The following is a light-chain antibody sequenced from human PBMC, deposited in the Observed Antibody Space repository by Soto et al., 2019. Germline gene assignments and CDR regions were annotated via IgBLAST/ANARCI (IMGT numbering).Light chain of an antibody. Sequence: SYELTQSPSVSVAPGQTATITCGGNNIESKSVNWYQQKAGQAPVLVMSYDSDRPSGIPERFSGSNSGNTATLTLSRVESGDEADYYCQVWDTSNDHHVFGSGTKLTVL. V-gene: IGLV3-21*01. J-gene: IGLJ1*01. CDR2: YDS. CDR1: NIESKS. CDR3: QVWDTSNDHHV.